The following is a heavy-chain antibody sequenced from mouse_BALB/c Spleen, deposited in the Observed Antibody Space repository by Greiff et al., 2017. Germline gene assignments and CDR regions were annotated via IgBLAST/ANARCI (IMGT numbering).Heavy chain of an antibody. D-gene: IGHD2-2*01. V-gene: IGHV7-3*02. CDR3: ARAPLWLRRDYYAMDY. CDR2: IRNKANGYTT. CDR1: GFTFTDYY. J-gene: IGHJ4*01. Sequence: EVKLQESGGGLVQPGGSLRLSCATSGFTFTDYYMSWVRQPPGKALEWLGFIRNKANGYTTEYSASVKGRFTISRDNSQSILYLQMNTLRAEDSATYYCARAPLWLRRDYYAMDYWGQGTSVTVSS.